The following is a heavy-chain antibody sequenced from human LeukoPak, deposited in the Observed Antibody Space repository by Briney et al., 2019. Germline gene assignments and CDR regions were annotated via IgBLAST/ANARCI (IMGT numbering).Heavy chain of an antibody. V-gene: IGHV3-48*01. CDR3: ANAYYYDSSGYYPIADY. D-gene: IGHD3-22*01. Sequence: GGSLRLSCAASGFTFSSYGMTWVRQAPGKGLEWVSYISSSSSTIYYADSVKGRFTISRDNAKNSLYLQLNSLRAEDTAVYYCANAYYYDSSGYYPIADYWGQGTLVTVSS. J-gene: IGHJ4*02. CDR1: GFTFSSYG. CDR2: ISSSSSTI.